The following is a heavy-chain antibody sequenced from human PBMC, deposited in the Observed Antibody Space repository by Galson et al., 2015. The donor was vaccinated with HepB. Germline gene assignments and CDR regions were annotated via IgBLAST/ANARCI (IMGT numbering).Heavy chain of an antibody. CDR1: GYTFTSYA. J-gene: IGHJ5*02. D-gene: IGHD3-22*01. CDR2: INAGNGNT. CDR3: ARGRSYDSSGYYYTRGGWFDP. Sequence: SVKVSCKASGYTFTSYAMHWVRQAPGQRLEWMGWINAGNGNTKYSQKFQGRVTITRDTSASTAYMELSSLRSEDTAVYYCARGRSYDSSGYYYTRGGWFDPWGQGTLVTVSS. V-gene: IGHV1-3*01.